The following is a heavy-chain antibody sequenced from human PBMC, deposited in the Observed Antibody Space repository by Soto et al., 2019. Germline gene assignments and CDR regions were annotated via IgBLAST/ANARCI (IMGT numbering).Heavy chain of an antibody. CDR3: ARTIDCSSTSCYRYYYYYYYMDV. J-gene: IGHJ6*03. CDR2: IYYSGST. V-gene: IGHV4-39*01. CDR1: GGSISSSSYY. Sequence: PSETLSLTCTVSGGSISSSSYYWGWIRQPPGKGLEWIGSIYYSGSTYYNPSLKSRVTISVDTSKNQFSLKLSSVTAADTAVYYCARTIDCSSTSCYRYYYYYYYMDVWGKGTTVTVSS. D-gene: IGHD2-2*01.